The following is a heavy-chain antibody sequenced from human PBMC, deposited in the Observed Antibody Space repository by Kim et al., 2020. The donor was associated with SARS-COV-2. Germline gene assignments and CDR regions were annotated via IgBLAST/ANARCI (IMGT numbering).Heavy chain of an antibody. CDR3: ARESNLGWSGLGDFDN. D-gene: IGHD3-3*01. V-gene: IGHV3-30*07. J-gene: IGHJ4*02. Sequence: SVKGRFTISRDNSKNTLYLQMNSLRAEDTAVYYCARESNLGWSGLGDFDNWGQGTLVTVSS.